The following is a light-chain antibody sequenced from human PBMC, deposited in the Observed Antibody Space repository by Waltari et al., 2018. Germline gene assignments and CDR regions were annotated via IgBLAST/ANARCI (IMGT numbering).Light chain of an antibody. J-gene: IGLJ2*01. V-gene: IGLV1-51*02. Sequence: QSVLTQPPSVSAAPGQKVTISCSGSSSNIGNNYVSWYQQLPGTAPNLLIYENNKRPSGIPDRCSGSKSGTSATLGITGLQTGDEADYYCGTWDSSLSAVVFGGGTKLTVL. CDR1: SSNIGNNY. CDR2: ENN. CDR3: GTWDSSLSAVV.